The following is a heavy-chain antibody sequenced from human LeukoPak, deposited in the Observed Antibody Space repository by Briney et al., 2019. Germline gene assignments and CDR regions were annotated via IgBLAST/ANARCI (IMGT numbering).Heavy chain of an antibody. CDR3: ARGSPPGRAGYCSGGSCPYFDY. Sequence: ASVKVSCKASGYTFTVYYMHWVRQAPGQGLEWMGWINPNSGGTNYAQKFQGRVTMTRDTSISTAYMELSRLRSDDTAVYYCARGSPPGRAGYCSGGSCPYFDYWGQGTRVTVSS. J-gene: IGHJ4*02. V-gene: IGHV1-2*02. D-gene: IGHD2-15*01. CDR2: INPNSGGT. CDR1: GYTFTVYY.